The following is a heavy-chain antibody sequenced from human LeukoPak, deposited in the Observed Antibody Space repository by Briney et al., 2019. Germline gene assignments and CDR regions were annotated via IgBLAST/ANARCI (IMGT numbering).Heavy chain of an antibody. J-gene: IGHJ4*02. CDR1: GGSISSYY. V-gene: IGHV4-34*01. CDR3: ASGDYGGNRPIDY. CDR2: INHSGST. Sequence: SETLSLTCTVSGGSISSYYWSWIRQPPGKGLEWIGEINHSGSTNYNPSLKSRVTISVDTSKNQFSLKLSSVTAADTAVYYCASGDYGGNRPIDYWGQGTLVTVSS. D-gene: IGHD4-23*01.